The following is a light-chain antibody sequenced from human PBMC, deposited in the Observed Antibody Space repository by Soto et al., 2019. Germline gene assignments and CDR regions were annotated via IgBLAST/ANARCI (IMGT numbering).Light chain of an antibody. J-gene: IGLJ2*01. V-gene: IGLV2-14*01. CDR3: SSYTSSIL. CDR2: DVR. Sequence: QSALTQPASVSGSPGQSITISCTGTSSDVGGYNYVSWYQQHPGKAPKLMIYDVRNRPSGVSNRFSGSKSGNTASLTISGLQAEDEADYYCSSYTSSILFGGGTKLTVL. CDR1: SSDVGGYNY.